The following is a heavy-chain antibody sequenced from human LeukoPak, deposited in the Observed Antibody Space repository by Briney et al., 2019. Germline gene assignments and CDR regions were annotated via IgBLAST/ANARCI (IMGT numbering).Heavy chain of an antibody. D-gene: IGHD3-10*01. J-gene: IGHJ5*02. CDR3: ARDEGSGRFDWFDP. V-gene: IGHV4-4*07. CDR2: IYTSGST. CDR1: GGSISSYY. Sequence: SETLSLTCTVSGGSISSYYWSWIRQPAGKGLEWIGRIYTSGSTNYNPSLKSRATMSVDTSKNQFSLKLSSVTAADTAVYYCARDEGSGRFDWFDPWGQGTLVTVSS.